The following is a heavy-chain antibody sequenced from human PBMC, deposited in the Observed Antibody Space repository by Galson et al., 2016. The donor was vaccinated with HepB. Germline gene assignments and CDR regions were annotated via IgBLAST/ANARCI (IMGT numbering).Heavy chain of an antibody. Sequence: SVKVSCKASGYTFSSYAMHWVRQAPGQRLEWMGWINTANGNTKYSQKLRGRVTITRDTSASTAYMELSSLKSEDTAVYYCARGIFSGSYSTGWYYFDYWGQGILVTVSS. CDR2: INTANGNT. CDR1: GYTFSSYA. D-gene: IGHD1-26*01. CDR3: ARGIFSGSYSTGWYYFDY. J-gene: IGHJ4*02. V-gene: IGHV1-3*04.